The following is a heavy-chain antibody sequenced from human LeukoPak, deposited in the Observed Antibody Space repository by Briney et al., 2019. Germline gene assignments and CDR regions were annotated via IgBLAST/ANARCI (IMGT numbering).Heavy chain of an antibody. CDR2: INSRSSTI. CDR3: ARYYPGSSIFDY. Sequence: GGSLRLSCAASRCTFSNYGVNWVRQAPGKGLEWVSYINSRSSTIYYADSVRGRFTISRDNAKNTLYLQMNSLRAEDTAVYYCARYYPGSSIFDYWGQGTLVTVSS. CDR1: RCTFSNYG. V-gene: IGHV3-48*01. D-gene: IGHD1-26*01. J-gene: IGHJ4*02.